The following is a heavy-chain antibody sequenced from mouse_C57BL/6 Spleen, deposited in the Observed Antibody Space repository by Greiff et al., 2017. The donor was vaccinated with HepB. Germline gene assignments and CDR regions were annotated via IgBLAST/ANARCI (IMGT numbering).Heavy chain of an antibody. CDR3: TGRNIYYGSSYYFDY. J-gene: IGHJ2*01. Sequence: EVQRVESGGGLVQPGGSMKLSCAASGFTFSDAWMDWVRQSPEKGLEWVAEIRNKANNHATYYAESVKGRFTISRDDSKSSVYLQMNSLRAEDTGIYYCTGRNIYYGSSYYFDYWGQGTTLTVSS. V-gene: IGHV6-6*01. CDR2: IRNKANNHAT. D-gene: IGHD1-1*01. CDR1: GFTFSDAW.